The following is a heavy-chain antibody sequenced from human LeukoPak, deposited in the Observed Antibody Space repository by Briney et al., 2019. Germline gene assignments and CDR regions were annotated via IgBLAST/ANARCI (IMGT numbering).Heavy chain of an antibody. CDR3: ARGGIAVAGTLGY. J-gene: IGHJ4*02. V-gene: IGHV3-53*01. CDR2: IYSGGST. D-gene: IGHD6-19*01. Sequence: PGGSLRLSCAASGFTVSSNYMSWVRQAPGKGLEWVSVIYSGGSTYYADSVRGRFTISRDNSKNTLYLQMNSLRAEDTAVYYCARGGIAVAGTLGYWGQGTLVTVCS. CDR1: GFTVSSNY.